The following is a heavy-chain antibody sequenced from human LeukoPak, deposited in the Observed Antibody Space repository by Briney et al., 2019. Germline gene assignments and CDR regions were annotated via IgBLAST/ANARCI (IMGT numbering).Heavy chain of an antibody. D-gene: IGHD3-9*01. CDR2: IYYSGST. CDR3: ARGASIRYHYYYYGMDV. J-gene: IGHJ6*02. Sequence: PSETLSLTCTVSGGSISSGDYYWSWIRQPPGKGLEWIGYIYYSGSTYYNPSLKSRVTISVDTSKNQFSLKLSSVTAADTAVYYCARGASIRYHYYYYGMDVWGQGTTVTVSS. CDR1: GGSISSGDYY. V-gene: IGHV4-30-4*01.